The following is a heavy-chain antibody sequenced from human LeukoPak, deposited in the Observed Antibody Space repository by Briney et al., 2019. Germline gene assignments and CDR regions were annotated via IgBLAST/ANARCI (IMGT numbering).Heavy chain of an antibody. Sequence: SETLSLTCTVSGYSISSGYYWGWIRQPPGKGLEWIGSIYHSGSTYYNPSLKSRVTISVDTSKNQFSLKLSSVTAADTAVYYCARQSSAQRPANYWGQGTLVTVSS. CDR2: IYHSGST. CDR3: ARQSSAQRPANY. J-gene: IGHJ4*02. CDR1: GYSISSGYY. V-gene: IGHV4-38-2*02. D-gene: IGHD6-19*01.